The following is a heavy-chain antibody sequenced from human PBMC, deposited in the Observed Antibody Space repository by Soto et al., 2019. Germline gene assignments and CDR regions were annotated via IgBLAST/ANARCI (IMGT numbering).Heavy chain of an antibody. V-gene: IGHV3-11*05. CDR3: AREGGLAAAGDR. Sequence: QVQLVESGGGLVKPGGSLRLSCAASGFTFSDYYMSWIRQAPGKGLEWISYISSSSSYTNYADSVKGRFTISRDNAKNSVYMQMNSLRAEDTAVYYCAREGGLAAAGDRWGQGTLVTVSS. J-gene: IGHJ5*02. D-gene: IGHD6-13*01. CDR2: ISSSSSYT. CDR1: GFTFSDYY.